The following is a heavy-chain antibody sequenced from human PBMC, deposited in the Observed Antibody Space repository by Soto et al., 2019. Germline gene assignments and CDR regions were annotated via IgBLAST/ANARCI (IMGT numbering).Heavy chain of an antibody. Sequence: EVQLLEAGGGLVQPGGSLRLSCAASGFTFSSYAMNWVRQAPGKGLELVSVISGSDGSTYYADSVKGRFTISRDNSKNTLKLQMNSLSAEDTAVYYFARRSSSWYFDYCGQGPLVTVSS. CDR3: ARRSSSWYFDY. CDR1: GFTFSSYA. V-gene: IGHV3-23*01. CDR2: ISGSDGST. J-gene: IGHJ4*02. D-gene: IGHD6-13*01.